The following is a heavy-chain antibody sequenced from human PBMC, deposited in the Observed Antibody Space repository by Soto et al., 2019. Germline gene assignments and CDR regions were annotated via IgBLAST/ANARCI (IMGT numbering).Heavy chain of an antibody. CDR3: ARTHSGSYYSVFNY. Sequence: SDTLALTCVVSNFSISSGYYWGWIRQSPGKGLEWIASIYRSGTNSYNPSLKSRVTISVDPSKTQFSRMLTAVTAADTAVYYCARTHSGSYYSVFNYWGRGSLVTVSS. D-gene: IGHD1-26*01. V-gene: IGHV4-38-2*01. CDR2: IYRSGTN. J-gene: IGHJ4*02. CDR1: NFSISSGYY.